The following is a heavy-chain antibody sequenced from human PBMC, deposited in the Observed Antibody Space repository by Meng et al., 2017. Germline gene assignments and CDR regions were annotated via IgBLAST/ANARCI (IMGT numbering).Heavy chain of an antibody. V-gene: IGHV7-4-1*02. Sequence: QVQLVQSGSEVKEPGASVKVSCKASGYTFSTNVMNWVRQAPGQGLEWMGWINTKTGKPTYAQGFTGRLAFSLDTSASTAFLQINSLKAEDTAVYYCARAHSSGWYSFFDYWGQGTLVPPPQ. D-gene: IGHD6-19*01. CDR3: ARAHSSGWYSFFDY. CDR2: INTKTGKP. J-gene: IGHJ4*02. CDR1: GYTFSTNV.